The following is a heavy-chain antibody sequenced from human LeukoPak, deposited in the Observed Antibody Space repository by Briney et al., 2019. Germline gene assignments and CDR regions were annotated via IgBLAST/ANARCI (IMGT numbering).Heavy chain of an antibody. CDR2: ISAYNGNT. J-gene: IGHJ5*02. V-gene: IGHV1-18*01. Sequence: ASVKVSFKASGYTFTSYGISWVRQAPGQGLEWMGWISAYNGNTNYAQKLQGRVTMTTDTSTSTAYMELRSLRSDDTAVYYCARHGYSSSWYENWFDPWGQGTLVTVSS. CDR1: GYTFTSYG. D-gene: IGHD6-13*01. CDR3: ARHGYSSSWYENWFDP.